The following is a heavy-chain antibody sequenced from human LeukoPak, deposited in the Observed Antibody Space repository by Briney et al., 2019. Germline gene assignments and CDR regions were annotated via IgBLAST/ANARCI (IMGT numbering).Heavy chain of an antibody. J-gene: IGHJ4*02. CDR2: ISSSGSTI. CDR1: GFTFSSYE. Sequence: PGGSLRLSCAASGFTFSSYEMNWVRQAPGKGLEWVSYISSSGSTIYYADSVKGRFTISRDNAKNTLYLQMNSLRAEDTAVYYCARDRGAAAVDFDYWGQGTLVTVSS. V-gene: IGHV3-48*03. CDR3: ARDRGAAAVDFDY. D-gene: IGHD6-13*01.